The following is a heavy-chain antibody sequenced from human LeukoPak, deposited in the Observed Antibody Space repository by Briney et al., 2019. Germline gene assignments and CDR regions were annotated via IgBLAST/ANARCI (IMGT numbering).Heavy chain of an antibody. J-gene: IGHJ3*01. CDR3: ARHRGYVGAFDV. CDR1: GGSISGYY. D-gene: IGHD3-22*01. CDR2: IYYSGST. Sequence: PSETLSLTCTVSGGSISGYYWSWIRQPPGKGLEWIGFIYYSGSTSYNPSLKSRVTISVDTSKNQFSLNLSSVTASETAVHYCARHRGYVGAFDVWGRGTMVTVSS. V-gene: IGHV4-59*08.